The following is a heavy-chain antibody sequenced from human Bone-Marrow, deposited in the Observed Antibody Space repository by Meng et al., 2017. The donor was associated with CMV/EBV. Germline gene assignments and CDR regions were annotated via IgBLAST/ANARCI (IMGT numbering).Heavy chain of an antibody. Sequence: GGSLRLSCAASGFTFSSYAMHWVRQAPGKGLEWVAVISYDGSNKYYADSVKGRFTISRDNSKNTLYLQMNSLRAEDTAVYYCARESAVVTGNDAFNIWAKGPM. J-gene: IGHJ3*02. CDR2: ISYDGSNK. D-gene: IGHD2-21*02. V-gene: IGHV3-30-3*01. CDR1: GFTFSSYA. CDR3: ARESAVVTGNDAFNI.